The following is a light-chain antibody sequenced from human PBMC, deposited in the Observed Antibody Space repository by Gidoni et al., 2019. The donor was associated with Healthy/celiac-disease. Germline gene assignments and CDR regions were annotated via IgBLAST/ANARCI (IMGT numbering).Light chain of an antibody. J-gene: IGLJ2*01. V-gene: IGLV3-9*01. Sequence: SSALTQPLSVSVALGQTARITCGGSNIGNKNGHWYQQKPGQDPVLVTYRDSNRPAGIPERFSGSNTGDTATLTISRAQAGDEDDYYLQVWNSSIVVFGGGTKLTVL. CDR2: RDS. CDR3: QVWNSSIVV. CDR1: NIGNKN.